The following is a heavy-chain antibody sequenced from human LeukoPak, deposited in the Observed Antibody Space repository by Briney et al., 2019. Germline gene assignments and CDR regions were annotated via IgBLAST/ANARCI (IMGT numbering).Heavy chain of an antibody. D-gene: IGHD1-26*01. CDR3: ARGEYEDLVDT. CDR2: LYYSGNT. J-gene: IGHJ5*02. V-gene: IGHV4-59*01. Sequence: SETLSLTCTVSGGSMSDYYWSWIRQSPGRGLEWIGYLYYSGNTNYNPSLKSRLTISRDMAKNKFSLKLTSVSSADPAVYYCARGEYEDLVDTWGQGTLVTVSS. CDR1: GGSMSDYY.